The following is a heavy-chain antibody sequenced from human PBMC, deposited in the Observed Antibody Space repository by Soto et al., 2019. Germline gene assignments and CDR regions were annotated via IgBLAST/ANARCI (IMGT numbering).Heavy chain of an antibody. CDR2: ISAYNGNT. CDR3: ARVVPEQLLRYYYYYYMDV. CDR1: GYMFSNYG. V-gene: IGHV1-18*01. D-gene: IGHD6-13*01. Sequence: QALLVQSGAEVKKPGASVKVSRKASGYMFSNYGISWVRQAPGQGLEWMGWISAYNGNTHYEQKFEDRVTMTADTSTSTADMEVRSLTSDDTAVYFCARVVPEQLLRYYYYYYMDVWGEGTTVTVSS. J-gene: IGHJ6*03.